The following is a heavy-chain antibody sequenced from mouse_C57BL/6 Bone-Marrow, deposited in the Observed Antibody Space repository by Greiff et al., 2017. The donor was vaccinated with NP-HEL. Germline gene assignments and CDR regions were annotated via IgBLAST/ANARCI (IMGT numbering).Heavy chain of an antibody. J-gene: IGHJ4*01. D-gene: IGHD2-3*01. Sequence: EVQRVESGGGLVQPKGSLKLSCAASGFSFNTYAMNWVRQAPGKGLEWVARIRSKSNNYATYYADSVKDRFTISRDDSESMLYLQMNNLKTEDTAMYYCVGIYDGYPDYWGQGTSVTVSS. CDR3: VGIYDGYPDY. CDR2: IRSKSNNYAT. V-gene: IGHV10-1*01. CDR1: GFSFNTYA.